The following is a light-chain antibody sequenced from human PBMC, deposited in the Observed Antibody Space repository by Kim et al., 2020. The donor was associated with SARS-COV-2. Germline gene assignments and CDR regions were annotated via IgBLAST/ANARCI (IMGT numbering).Light chain of an antibody. CDR2: CAS. J-gene: IGKJ1*01. CDR3: QQYNSYSKT. V-gene: IGKV1-5*01. Sequence: DIQMTQSPSTLSASVGDRVTITCRASQSISTWLAWYQQKPGKAPKLLIYCASALESGVPSRFSGSGSGTEFTLTITSLQPDDFATYYCQQYNSYSKTFGQGTKVDIK. CDR1: QSISTW.